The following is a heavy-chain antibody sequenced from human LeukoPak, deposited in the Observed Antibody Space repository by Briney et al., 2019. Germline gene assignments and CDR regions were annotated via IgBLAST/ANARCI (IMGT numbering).Heavy chain of an antibody. CDR2: ISGSGGST. V-gene: IGHV3-23*01. J-gene: IGHJ4*02. CDR1: GFIFSSYA. CDR3: ARGVYDSSGYYYYFGIDY. D-gene: IGHD3-22*01. Sequence: GGSLRLSCAASGFIFSSYAMSWVRQAPGKGLEWVSAISGSGGSTYYADSVKGRFTISRDNSKNTLYLQMNSLRAEDTAVYYCARGVYDSSGYYYYFGIDYWGQGTLVTVSS.